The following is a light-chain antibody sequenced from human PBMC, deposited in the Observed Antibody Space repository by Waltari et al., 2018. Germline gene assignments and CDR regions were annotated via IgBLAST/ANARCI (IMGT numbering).Light chain of an antibody. V-gene: IGLV1-51*01. J-gene: IGLJ2*01. CDR2: DNN. CDR1: TSNIGNNF. Sequence: QSMLTQPPSVSAAPGAKVTISCPGTTSNIGNNFVSWYQQLPGTAPKLSIQDNNKRPSGIPHRFSGSKSGTSATLTITGLQTEDEADYYCGTWDSTLSDVVFGGGTKLTVL. CDR3: GTWDSTLSDVV.